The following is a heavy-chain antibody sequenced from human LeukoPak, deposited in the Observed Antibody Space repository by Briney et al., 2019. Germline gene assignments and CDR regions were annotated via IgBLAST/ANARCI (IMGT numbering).Heavy chain of an antibody. Sequence: GGSLRLSCAASGFSFSNYGMHWVRQAPGKGLEWVAVIWYDGSNKYYADSVKGRFTISRDNSKNTLYLQMNSLRAEDTAVYYCAKDRGGYYSYFDYWGQGTLVTVSS. CDR3: AKDRGGYYSYFDY. CDR2: IWYDGSNK. CDR1: GFSFSNYG. D-gene: IGHD3-22*01. J-gene: IGHJ4*02. V-gene: IGHV3-33*06.